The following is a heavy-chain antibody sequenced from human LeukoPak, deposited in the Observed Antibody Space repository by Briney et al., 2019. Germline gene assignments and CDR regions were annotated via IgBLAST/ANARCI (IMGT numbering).Heavy chain of an antibody. CDR3: AREDSVVVTAASSHYYMDV. V-gene: IGHV3-7*01. CDR1: GCTFRSYW. CDR2: IKQDGSEK. J-gene: IGHJ6*03. Sequence: PGGSLRLSCAASGCTFRSYWMSWVRQAPGKGLEWVANIKQDGSEKYYVDSVKGRFTISRDNAKNSRYVQMNSLRAEYTAVYYCAREDSVVVTAASSHYYMDVWGKGTTVTVSS. D-gene: IGHD2-2*01.